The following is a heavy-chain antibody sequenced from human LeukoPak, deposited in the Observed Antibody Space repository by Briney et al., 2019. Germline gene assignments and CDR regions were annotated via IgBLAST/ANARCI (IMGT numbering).Heavy chain of an antibody. Sequence: PSQTLSLTCAISWGSGSTNSAAGNWIRQSPSRGLEWLGRTYYRSKWNNDYAVSVKIRIIINTDTSKNQFSLQLNSVTPEDTAVYYCVRESHSYCSSTNCYSHFDSWGQGTLVTVSS. V-gene: IGHV6-1*01. D-gene: IGHD2-2*01. J-gene: IGHJ4*02. CDR2: TYYRSKWNN. CDR3: VRESHSYCSSTNCYSHFDS. CDR1: WGSGSTNSAA.